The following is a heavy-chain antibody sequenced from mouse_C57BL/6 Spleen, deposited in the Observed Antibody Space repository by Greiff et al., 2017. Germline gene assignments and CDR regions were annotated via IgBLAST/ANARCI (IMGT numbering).Heavy chain of an antibody. CDR2: ISPGDGAT. CDR1: GYAFRSSW. Sequence: VQLQQSGPELVKPGASVKISCKASGYAFRSSWMNWVKQRPGKGLEWIGRISPGDGATNYNGKFKGKATLTADKSSSTAYMQHSSLTSEDSAVYFCARDYYGSSYFDYWGQGTTLTGSS. CDR3: ARDYYGSSYFDY. J-gene: IGHJ2*01. D-gene: IGHD1-1*01. V-gene: IGHV1-82*01.